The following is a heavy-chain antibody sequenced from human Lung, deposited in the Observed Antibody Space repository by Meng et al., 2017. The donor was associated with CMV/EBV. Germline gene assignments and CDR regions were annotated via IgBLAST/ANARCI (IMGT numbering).Heavy chain of an antibody. V-gene: IGHV3-9*01. CDR3: AKGGGERVTFDAMDV. CDR1: GFTFDDFA. CDR2: ISGNTGFI. J-gene: IGHJ6*02. D-gene: IGHD2-21*02. Sequence: GGSXRLXCAASGFTFDDFAMHWVRQTPGEGLEWVSGISGNTGFIGYADSVKGRFTISRDNAKKTLSLQMNTLRSEDTALYYCAKGGGERVTFDAMDVWGQGTTVTVSS.